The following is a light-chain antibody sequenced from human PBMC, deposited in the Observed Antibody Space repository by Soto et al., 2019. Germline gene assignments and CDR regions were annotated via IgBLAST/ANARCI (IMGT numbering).Light chain of an antibody. CDR2: EVS. V-gene: IGLV2-8*01. J-gene: IGLJ2*01. CDR1: SSDVGGYNY. CDR3: SSYAGSNNLL. Sequence: QSALTRPPSASGSPGQSVTISCNGTSSDVGGYNYVSWYQQHPGKAPKLMIYEVSKRPSGVPDRFSGSKSGNTASLTVSGLQAEDEADYYCSSYAGSNNLLFGGGTKVPS.